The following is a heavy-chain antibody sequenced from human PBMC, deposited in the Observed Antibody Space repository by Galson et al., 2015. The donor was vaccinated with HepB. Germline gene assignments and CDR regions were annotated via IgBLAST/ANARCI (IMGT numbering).Heavy chain of an antibody. CDR3: ARGCSY. J-gene: IGHJ4*02. Sequence: SETLSLTCAVYGGSFSGYYWSWIRQPPGKGLEWIGEINHSGSTNYNPSLKSRVTISVDTSKNQFSLKLSSVTAADTAVYYCARGCSYWGQGTLVTVSS. CDR2: INHSGST. D-gene: IGHD2-15*01. CDR1: GGSFSGYY. V-gene: IGHV4-34*01.